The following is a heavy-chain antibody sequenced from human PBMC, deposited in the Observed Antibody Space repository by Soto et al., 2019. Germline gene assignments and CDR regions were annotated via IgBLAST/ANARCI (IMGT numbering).Heavy chain of an antibody. V-gene: IGHV4-30-4*01. Sequence: SETLSLTCTVSGGSISSGDYYWSWIRQPPGKGLEWIGYIYYSGSTYYNPSLKSRVTISVDTSKNQFSLKLSSVTAADTAVYYCARGKYYDFPYYFEYWGQGTLVTVS. CDR2: IYYSGST. CDR3: ARGKYYDFPYYFEY. J-gene: IGHJ4*02. D-gene: IGHD3-3*01. CDR1: GGSISSGDYY.